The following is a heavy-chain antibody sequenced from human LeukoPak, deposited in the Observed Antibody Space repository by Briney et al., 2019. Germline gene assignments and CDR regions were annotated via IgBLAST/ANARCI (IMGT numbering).Heavy chain of an antibody. V-gene: IGHV4-61*05. J-gene: IGHJ4*02. CDR1: GGSIISSRYY. CDR3: ARHVWLQPFDY. CDR2: IYYSGST. Sequence: SETLSLTCTVSGGSIISSRYYWAWIRQPPGKGLEWIGYIYYSGSTNYNPSLKSRVTISVDTSKNQFSLKLSSVTAADTAVYYCARHVWLQPFDYWGQGTLVTVSS. D-gene: IGHD3-9*01.